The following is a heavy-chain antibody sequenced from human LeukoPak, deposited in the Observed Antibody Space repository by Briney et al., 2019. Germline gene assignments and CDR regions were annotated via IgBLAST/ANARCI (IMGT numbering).Heavy chain of an antibody. Sequence: SETLSLTCTVSGGSISSYYWSWIRQPPGKGLEWIGYIYYSGSTNYNPSLKSRVRTSVDTSKNQFSLKVSSVTAADTAVYYCARVFDSGSQAYFYYMDVWGKGTTVTIFS. CDR1: GGSISSYY. CDR2: IYYSGST. CDR3: ARVFDSGSQAYFYYMDV. J-gene: IGHJ6*03. V-gene: IGHV4-59*01. D-gene: IGHD3-10*01.